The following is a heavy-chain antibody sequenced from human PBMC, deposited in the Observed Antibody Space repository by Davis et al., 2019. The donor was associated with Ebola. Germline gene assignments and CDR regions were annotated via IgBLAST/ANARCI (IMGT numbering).Heavy chain of an antibody. CDR3: ASSSWGYFDY. Sequence: GGSLRLSCAASGFTFYRYEMNWVRQAPGKGLEWVSYISGSATSTFYADSVKGRFTISRDNAKNSLYLQMNSLRAEDTAVYYCASSSWGYFDYWGQGTLVTVSS. V-gene: IGHV3-48*03. J-gene: IGHJ4*02. D-gene: IGHD6-13*01. CDR1: GFTFYRYE. CDR2: ISGSATST.